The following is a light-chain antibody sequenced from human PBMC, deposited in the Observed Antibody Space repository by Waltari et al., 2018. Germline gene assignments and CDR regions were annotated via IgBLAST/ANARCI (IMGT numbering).Light chain of an antibody. CDR3: GTWDDSLRGGL. CDR1: SSNIDHND. V-gene: IGLV1-51*01. Sequence: QSVLTQPPSVSAAPGQKVTISCSGSSSNIDHNDLSWYQQPPGTAPKLLIYENKKRPSGIPDRISASKAGTSAMLGIAGLQTGDEADYYCGTWDDSLRGGLFGGGTKLTVL. CDR2: ENK. J-gene: IGLJ3*02.